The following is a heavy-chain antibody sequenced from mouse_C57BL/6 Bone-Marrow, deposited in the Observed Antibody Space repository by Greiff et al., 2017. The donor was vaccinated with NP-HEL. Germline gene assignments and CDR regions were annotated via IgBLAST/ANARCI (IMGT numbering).Heavy chain of an antibody. CDR2: ISYDGSN. Sequence: EVKLQESGPGLVKPSQSLSLTCSVTGYSITSGYYWNWIRQFPGNKLEWMGYISYDGSNNYNPSLKNRISITRDTSKNQFFLKLNSVTTEDTATYYCARGRSPWDYWGQGTSVTVSS. CDR1: GYSITSGYY. V-gene: IGHV3-6*01. CDR3: ARGRSPWDY. J-gene: IGHJ4*01.